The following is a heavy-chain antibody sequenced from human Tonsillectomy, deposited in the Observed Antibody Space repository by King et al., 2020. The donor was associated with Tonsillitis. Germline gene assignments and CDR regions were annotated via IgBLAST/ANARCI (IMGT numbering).Heavy chain of an antibody. CDR2: IYHSGST. CDR3: AQSGLYSGYDLGEYYFDY. J-gene: IGHJ4*02. V-gene: IGHV4-38-2*01. Sequence: MQLQESGPGLVKPSETLSLTCAVSGNSINSGYYWGWIRQPPGKGLEWIGSIYHSGSTYYNPSLKSRVTISVDTSKNQFSLRLSSVTAAATAVYYCAQSGLYSGYDLGEYYFDYWGQGTLVTVSS. D-gene: IGHD5-12*01. CDR1: GNSINSGYY.